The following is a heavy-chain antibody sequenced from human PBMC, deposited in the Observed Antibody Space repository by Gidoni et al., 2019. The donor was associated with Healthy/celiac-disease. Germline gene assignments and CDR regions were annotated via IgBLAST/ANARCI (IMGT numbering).Heavy chain of an antibody. V-gene: IGHV3-23*01. CDR3: AKGEDYGDYYYMDV. Sequence: EVQLLESGGGLVQPGGSLRLSCAASGFTFSGYAMSWVRLAPGRGLEWVSAISGRGGSTFSADSVKGRFTISRDNSKNTLYLQMNSLRAEDTAVYYCAKGEDYGDYYYMDVWGKGTTVTVSS. CDR1: GFTFSGYA. D-gene: IGHD4-17*01. J-gene: IGHJ6*03. CDR2: ISGRGGST.